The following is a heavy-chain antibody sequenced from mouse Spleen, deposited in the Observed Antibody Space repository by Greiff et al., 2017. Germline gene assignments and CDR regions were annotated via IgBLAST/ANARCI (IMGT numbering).Heavy chain of an antibody. CDR2: IDPENGDT. Sequence: EVQLQQSGAELVRPGASVKLSCTASGFNIKDDYMHWVKQRPEQGLEWIGWIDPENGDTEYASKFQGKATITADTSSNTAYLQLSSLTSEDTAVYYCTTLGGINWDFAYWGQGTLVTVSA. CDR3: TTLGGINWDFAY. J-gene: IGHJ3*01. V-gene: IGHV14-4*01. CDR1: GFNIKDDY. D-gene: IGHD4-1*01.